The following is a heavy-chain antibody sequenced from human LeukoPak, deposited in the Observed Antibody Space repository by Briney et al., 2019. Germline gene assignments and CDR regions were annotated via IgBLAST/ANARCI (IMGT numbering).Heavy chain of an antibody. CDR3: AKEVVGYCNGGSCYYIDY. J-gene: IGHJ4*02. Sequence: GGSLRLSCAASGFTFSSYGMHWVRQAPGKGLEWVAVIWYDGSKYYADSVKGRFTISRDNSKNTLYLQMNSLRAEDTAVYYCAKEVVGYCNGGSCYYIDYWGQGTLVTVSS. D-gene: IGHD2-15*01. V-gene: IGHV3-33*06. CDR1: GFTFSSYG. CDR2: IWYDGSK.